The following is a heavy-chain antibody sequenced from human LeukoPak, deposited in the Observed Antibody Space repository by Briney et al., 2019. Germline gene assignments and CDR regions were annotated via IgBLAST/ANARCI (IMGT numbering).Heavy chain of an antibody. V-gene: IGHV4-39*01. D-gene: IGHD4/OR15-4a*01. J-gene: IGHJ4*02. CDR3: ARLGNGDYGDY. Sequence: PSVTPSLTCTVSGGSMKSDYDYWGWIRQPPGKGLEWIGSIYYSGSTYYNPSLESRVTISVDTTKNQFSLNVRSVTAADTAVYYCARLGNGDYGDYWGQGSLVTVSS. CDR2: IYYSGST. CDR1: GGSMKSDYDY.